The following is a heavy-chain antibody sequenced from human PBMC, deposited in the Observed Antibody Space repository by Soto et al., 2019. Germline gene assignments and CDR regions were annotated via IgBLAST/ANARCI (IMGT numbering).Heavy chain of an antibody. D-gene: IGHD6-13*01. CDR3: ASAYSTSWYGFDP. CDR1: GFSLSNAGLG. J-gene: IGHJ5*02. CDR2: IFSNDEK. V-gene: IGHV2-26*01. Sequence: QVTVKESGPVLVKPTETLTLTCTVSGFSLSNAGLGVSWIRQPPGKALEWLAHIFSNDEKSYSTSLKSRLTISRDTSKSQVVLIMTNMDLVDTATYYCASAYSTSWYGFDPWGQGTLVTVSS.